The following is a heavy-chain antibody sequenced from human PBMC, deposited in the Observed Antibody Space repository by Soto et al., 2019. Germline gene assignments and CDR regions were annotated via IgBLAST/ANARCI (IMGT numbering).Heavy chain of an antibody. D-gene: IGHD4-17*01. V-gene: IGHV3-33*01. CDR2: IWSDGSNT. J-gene: IGHJ4*02. Sequence: PGGSLRLSCLTSGFTFSAYGMHWVRQAPGKGLEWVALIWSDGSNTNYADSVKGRFTISRDNSKNTVYLQMNSLRAEDTAVYFCARDPRYGDYYFALWGQGTLVTVSS. CDR3: ARDPRYGDYYFAL. CDR1: GFTFSAYG.